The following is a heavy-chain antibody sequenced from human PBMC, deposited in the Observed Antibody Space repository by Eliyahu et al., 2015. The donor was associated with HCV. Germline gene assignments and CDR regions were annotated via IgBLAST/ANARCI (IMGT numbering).Heavy chain of an antibody. CDR1: GXSFTTYW. CDR2: IYPGDSDT. Sequence: EVQLVQSGAEVKKPGESLKISCAGSGXSFTTYWIGWVRQMPGKGLEWMGIIYPGDSDTRYSPSFQGQVTISADKSISTAYLQWSSLKASDTAIYYCARRRQLVPDWYFDLWDRGTLVTVSS. CDR3: ARRRQLVPDWYFDL. J-gene: IGHJ2*01. D-gene: IGHD6-6*01. V-gene: IGHV5-51*03.